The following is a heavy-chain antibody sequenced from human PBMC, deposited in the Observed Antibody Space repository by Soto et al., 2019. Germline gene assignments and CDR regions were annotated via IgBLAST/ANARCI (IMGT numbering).Heavy chain of an antibody. V-gene: IGHV4-30-2*01. Sequence: SETLSLTWAVSGGFISSGGHSWSWIRQPPGKGLEWIGYIYHSGSTYYNPSLKSRVTISVDRSKNQFSLKLSSVTAADTAVYYCARVPDRWGQGTRVSVSS. J-gene: IGHJ5*02. CDR2: IYHSGST. CDR3: ARVPDR. CDR1: GGFISSGGHS. D-gene: IGHD2-2*01.